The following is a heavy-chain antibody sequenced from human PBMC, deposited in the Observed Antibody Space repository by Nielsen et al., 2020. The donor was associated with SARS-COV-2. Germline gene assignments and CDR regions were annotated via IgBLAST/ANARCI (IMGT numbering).Heavy chain of an antibody. Sequence: GESLKISCAASGFTFDDYGMHWVRQAPGKGLEWVAVISYDGSNKYYADSVKGRFTISRDNSKNTLYLQMNSLRAEDTAVYYCAREVGGRYYYGMDVWGQGTTVTVSS. CDR1: GFTFDDYG. CDR3: AREVGGRYYYGMDV. V-gene: IGHV3-30*03. J-gene: IGHJ6*02. CDR2: ISYDGSNK. D-gene: IGHD3-16*01.